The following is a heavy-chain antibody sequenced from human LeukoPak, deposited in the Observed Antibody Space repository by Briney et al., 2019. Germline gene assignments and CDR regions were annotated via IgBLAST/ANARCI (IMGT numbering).Heavy chain of an antibody. CDR1: GYTFTGYY. D-gene: IGHD2-2*02. J-gene: IGHJ5*02. V-gene: IGHV1-2*02. CDR3: AREPIVLVPAAIFNWFDP. CDR2: INPDSGGT. Sequence: ASVKVSCKASGYTFTGYYIHWVRQAPGQGPEWMEWINPDSGGTNYAQKFQGRVTMSRDTSISTAYMEVSRLRSDDTAVYYCAREPIVLVPAAIFNWFDPWGQGTLVPVSS.